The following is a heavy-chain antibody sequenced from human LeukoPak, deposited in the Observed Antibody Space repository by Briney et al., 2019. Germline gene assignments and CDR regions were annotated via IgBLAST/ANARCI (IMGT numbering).Heavy chain of an antibody. CDR1: GFTFSSYA. Sequence: GGSLRLSCAASGFTFSSYAMSWVRQAPGKGLEWVSAISSSGGSTYYADSVKGRFTTSRDNSKNTLYLQMNSLRAEDTAVYYCAKRGSSSFFDYWGQGTLVTVSS. D-gene: IGHD6-6*01. V-gene: IGHV3-23*01. CDR3: AKRGSSSFFDY. CDR2: ISSSGGST. J-gene: IGHJ4*02.